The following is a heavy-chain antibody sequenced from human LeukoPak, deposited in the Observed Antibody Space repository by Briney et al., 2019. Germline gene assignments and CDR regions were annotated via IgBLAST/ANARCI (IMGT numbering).Heavy chain of an antibody. D-gene: IGHD7-27*01. CDR1: GGSITSGGYY. CDR3: ARGSTGDKSNN. Sequence: PSETLSLTCTVSGGSITSGGYYWSWIRQLPGKGLGWIGYIYYSGTTSYNPSLKSRLTISLDTSENQFSLKLSSVTAADTAVYYCARGSTGDKSNNWGQGTLVTVSS. J-gene: IGHJ4*02. V-gene: IGHV4-31*03. CDR2: IYYSGTT.